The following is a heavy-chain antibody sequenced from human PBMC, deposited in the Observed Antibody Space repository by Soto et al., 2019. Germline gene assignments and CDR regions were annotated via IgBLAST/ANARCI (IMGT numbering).Heavy chain of an antibody. J-gene: IGHJ4*02. Sequence: GGSLRLSCVVSGFTLSGNWMNWVRQAPGKGLEWVGRITSKAAGGTTEYAEAVKGRFSISRDDSTNTLFLHINSLRNEDTGVYYCSYGAHQYFDYWGQGALVTVSS. CDR3: SYGAHQYFDY. CDR1: GFTLSGNW. V-gene: IGHV3-15*07. CDR2: ITSKAAGGTT. D-gene: IGHD4-17*01.